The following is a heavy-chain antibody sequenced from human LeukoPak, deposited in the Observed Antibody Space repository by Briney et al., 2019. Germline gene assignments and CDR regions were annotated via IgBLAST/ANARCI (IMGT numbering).Heavy chain of an antibody. J-gene: IGHJ6*02. CDR1: GFIVSSNY. CDR2: ISGGGTT. D-gene: IGHD2-2*01. V-gene: IGHV3-53*01. Sequence: PGGSLRLSCAVSGFIVSSNYMSWVRHAPGKGLESVSVISGGGTTYYADSVKGRFTMSRDNSKNTLYLHMNSLRADDTAVYFCARRGSNREDCSSTDCYGYGMDVWGQGTTVTVSS. CDR3: ARRGSNREDCSSTDCYGYGMDV.